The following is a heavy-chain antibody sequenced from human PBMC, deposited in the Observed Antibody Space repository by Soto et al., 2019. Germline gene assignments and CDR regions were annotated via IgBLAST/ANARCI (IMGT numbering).Heavy chain of an antibody. D-gene: IGHD3-10*01. Sequence: SETLSLTCTVSGDSISSSSYYWGWIRQPPGKGLEWIGSIYYSGSTYYNPSLKSRVTISVDTSKNQFSLMLSSVTAADTAVYYCARWVGYFYGSGSYYNIDYYYHGMDVWGQGTTVT. J-gene: IGHJ6*02. CDR2: IYYSGST. CDR3: ARWVGYFYGSGSYYNIDYYYHGMDV. V-gene: IGHV4-39*01. CDR1: GDSISSSSYY.